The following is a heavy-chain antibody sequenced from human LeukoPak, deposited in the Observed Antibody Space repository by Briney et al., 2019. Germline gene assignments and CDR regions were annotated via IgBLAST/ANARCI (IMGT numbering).Heavy chain of an antibody. CDR1: GYTFTSYA. V-gene: IGHV1-3*03. D-gene: IGHD1-26*01. CDR3: VRAPPSQRELPDH. J-gene: IGHJ4*02. CDR2: INAGNGNT. Sequence: ASVKVSCKASGYTFTSYAMHWVRQAPGQRLEWMGWINAGNGNTKYSQEFQGRVTITRDTSASTAYMELSSLRSEDMAVYYCVRAPPSQRELPDHWGQGTLVTVSS.